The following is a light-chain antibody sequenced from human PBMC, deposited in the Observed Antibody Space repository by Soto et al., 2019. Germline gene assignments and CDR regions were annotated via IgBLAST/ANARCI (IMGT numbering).Light chain of an antibody. V-gene: IGLV2-14*01. Sequence: QSALTQPASLSGSPGQSITISCTGTSSDIGAYDYVSWFQQHPGKAPKLMISEVNNRPSGVSNRFSGSKSGNTAYLTISGLQVEDEAEYYCSSHAGNNNYVFGPGTKVTVL. CDR3: SSHAGNNNYV. CDR1: SSDIGAYDY. J-gene: IGLJ1*01. CDR2: EVN.